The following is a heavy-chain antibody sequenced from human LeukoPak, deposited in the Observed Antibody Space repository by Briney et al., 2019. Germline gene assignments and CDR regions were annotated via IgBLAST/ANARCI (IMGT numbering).Heavy chain of an antibody. CDR1: GFTFSSYE. J-gene: IGHJ4*02. CDR2: ISYDGSNK. D-gene: IGHD6-13*01. Sequence: GGSLRLSCTASGFTFSSYEMNWVRQAPGKGLEWVAVISYDGSNKYYADSVKGRFTISRDNSKNTLYLQMNSLRAEDTAVYYCAKSGIAAATIDYWGQGTLVTVSS. V-gene: IGHV3-30*18. CDR3: AKSGIAAATIDY.